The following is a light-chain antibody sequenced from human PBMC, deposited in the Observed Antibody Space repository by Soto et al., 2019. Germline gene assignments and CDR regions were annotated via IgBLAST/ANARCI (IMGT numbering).Light chain of an antibody. J-gene: IGKJ1*01. V-gene: IGKV1-6*01. CDR1: QGIRND. CDR3: LQDFNYPWS. CDR2: GAS. Sequence: AIQMTQSPSSLSASLGDRVTITCRASQGIRNDLDWYQQKPGKVPKLLIYGASNLQSGVPSRFSGSGSGTIFTLTISSLQPEDFATYYCLQDFNYPWSFGQGTKVDI.